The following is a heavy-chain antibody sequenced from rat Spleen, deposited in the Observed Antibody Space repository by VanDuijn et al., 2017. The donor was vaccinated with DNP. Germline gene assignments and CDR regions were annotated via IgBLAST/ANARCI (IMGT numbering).Heavy chain of an antibody. CDR2: ISPSGGNI. J-gene: IGHJ4*01. CDR3: TRDNYSSYMPYYYAMDA. V-gene: IGHV5-25*01. Sequence: EVQLVESGGGLVQPGRSLKLSCAASGFTFSDYNMAWVRQAPTKGLEWVATISPSGGNIYYRDSVKGRFTISRDYAASTLYLQMDSLRSEDTATYYCTRDNYSSYMPYYYAMDAWGQGTSVTVSS. CDR1: GFTFSDYN. D-gene: IGHD1-2*01.